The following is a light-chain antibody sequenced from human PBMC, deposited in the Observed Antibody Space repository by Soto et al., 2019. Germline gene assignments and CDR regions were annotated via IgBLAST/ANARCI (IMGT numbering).Light chain of an antibody. CDR3: QQRSEWPRT. Sequence: EIVLTQSPATLSLSPGERATLSCRASQSISSSLACYQQKPGQAPRLLIYDASTRATGFPARFSGSGSGTDFTLTIGSLEPEDFAVYYCQQRSEWPRTFGQGTKVEIK. CDR2: DAS. J-gene: IGKJ1*01. V-gene: IGKV3-11*01. CDR1: QSISSS.